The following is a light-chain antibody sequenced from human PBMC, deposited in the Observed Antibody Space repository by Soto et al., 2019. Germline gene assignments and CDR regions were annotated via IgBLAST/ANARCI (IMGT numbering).Light chain of an antibody. J-gene: IGKJ3*01. CDR2: GAS. Sequence: EIVLTQSPGTLSLSPGERATLSCRASQSVSSNYLAWYQQKPGQAPRLLIYGASSRASGVPDRFSGSGSGTDFTLTISRLEPEDFEVYCCQQYGSSPFTFGPGTKVEIK. CDR1: QSVSSNY. V-gene: IGKV3-20*01. CDR3: QQYGSSPFT.